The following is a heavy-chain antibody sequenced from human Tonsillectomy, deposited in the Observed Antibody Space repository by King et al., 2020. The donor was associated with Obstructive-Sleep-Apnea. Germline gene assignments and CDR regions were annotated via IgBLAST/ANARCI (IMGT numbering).Heavy chain of an antibody. J-gene: IGHJ3*02. D-gene: IGHD3-22*01. Sequence: VQLVESGAEVKKPGSSVKVSCKASGGTFSSYAISCVRQAPGQGLEWMGGIIPIFGTANYAQKFQGRVTITADESTSTAYMELSSLRSEDTAVYYCARDRPAYYDSSGYYQDAFDIWGQGTMVTVSS. CDR2: IIPIFGTA. V-gene: IGHV1-69*01. CDR1: GGTFSSYA. CDR3: ARDRPAYYDSSGYYQDAFDI.